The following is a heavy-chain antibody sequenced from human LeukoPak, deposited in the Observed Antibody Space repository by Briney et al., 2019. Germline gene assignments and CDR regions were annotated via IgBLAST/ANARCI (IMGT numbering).Heavy chain of an antibody. CDR1: VFTVTNAW. CDR3: TTQGFVGGSRTFFDY. V-gene: IGHV3-15*01. Sequence: GGSLRLSCVASVFTVTNAWMSWVRQAPGKGPERVGRIKSKRDGGTTDYDAPVKGRFIISREDSKNTLYLQMNSLRSEDTAVYYCTTQGFVGGSRTFFDYWGQGTLVTVSS. D-gene: IGHD3-16*01. CDR2: IKSKRDGGTT. J-gene: IGHJ4*02.